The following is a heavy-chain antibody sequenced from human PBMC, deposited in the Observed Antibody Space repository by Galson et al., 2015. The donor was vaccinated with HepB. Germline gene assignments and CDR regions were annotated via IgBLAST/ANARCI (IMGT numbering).Heavy chain of an antibody. Sequence: SLRLSCAASGFSFSTYAVSWVRQAPGKGLEWLSGIPGSGDVTYYADSVKGRFTISRDNSKSTLYLQMNSLRPDDTAVYYCAKDHGAYNGVFDAFDIWGQGTMVTVSS. CDR1: GFSFSTYA. J-gene: IGHJ3*02. CDR2: IPGSGDVT. CDR3: AKDHGAYNGVFDAFDI. V-gene: IGHV3-23*01. D-gene: IGHD3-16*01.